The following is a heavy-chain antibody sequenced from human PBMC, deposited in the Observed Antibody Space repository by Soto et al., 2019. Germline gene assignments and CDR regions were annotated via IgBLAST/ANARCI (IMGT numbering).Heavy chain of an antibody. V-gene: IGHV4-34*01. CDR1: GGSFSGYY. CDR3: ARGGSVGTTYYDILTGSYYYYGMDV. Sequence: QVQLQQWGAGLLKPSETLSLTCAVYGGSFSGYYWSWIRQPPGKGLEWIGEINHSGSTNYNPSLKSRVTISVDTSKNQFSRKLSSVTAADTAVYYCARGGSVGTTYYDILTGSYYYYGMDVWGQGTTVTVSS. J-gene: IGHJ6*02. D-gene: IGHD3-9*01. CDR2: INHSGST.